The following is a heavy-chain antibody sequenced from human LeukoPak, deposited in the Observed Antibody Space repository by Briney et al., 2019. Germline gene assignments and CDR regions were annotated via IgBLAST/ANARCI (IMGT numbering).Heavy chain of an antibody. D-gene: IGHD1-26*01. J-gene: IGHJ3*02. V-gene: IGHV3-23*01. CDR2: ISESGGST. Sequence: GGSLRLSCAASGLTFSNYAMSWVRRAPGKGLEWVSIISESGGSTYYADSVKGRFTISRDNTKNTLYLQMNSLRAEDTAVYYCARVPKWELLEAFDIWGQGTMVTVSS. CDR1: GLTFSNYA. CDR3: ARVPKWELLEAFDI.